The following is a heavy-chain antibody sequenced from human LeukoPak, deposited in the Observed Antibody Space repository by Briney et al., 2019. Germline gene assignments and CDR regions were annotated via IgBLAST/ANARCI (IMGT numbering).Heavy chain of an antibody. Sequence: SETLSLTCTVSGGSISSYYWSWIRQPPGKGLEWIGYIYYSGSTNYNPSLKSRVTISVDTSKNQFSLKLSSVTAADTAVYYCASLEYYYDSTQYFQHWGQGTLVTVSS. D-gene: IGHD3-22*01. V-gene: IGHV4-59*01. CDR2: IYYSGST. J-gene: IGHJ1*01. CDR1: GGSISSYY. CDR3: ASLEYYYDSTQYFQH.